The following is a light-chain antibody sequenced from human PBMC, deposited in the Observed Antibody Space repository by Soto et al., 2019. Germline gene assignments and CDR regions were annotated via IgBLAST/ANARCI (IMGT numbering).Light chain of an antibody. V-gene: IGLV1-40*01. Sequence: QSVLTQPPSVSAAPGQKVTISCSGSSSNIGSNYVSWYQHLPGTAPKLLIYGNANRPSGVPDRFAGSKSGTSASLVITGLQAEDEADYYCQSYDRSLSAFWVFGGGTKLTVL. CDR2: GNA. CDR3: QSYDRSLSAFWV. CDR1: SSNIGSNY. J-gene: IGLJ3*02.